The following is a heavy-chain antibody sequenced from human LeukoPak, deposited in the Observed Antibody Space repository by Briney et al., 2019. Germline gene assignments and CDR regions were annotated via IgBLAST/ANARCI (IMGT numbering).Heavy chain of an antibody. CDR3: ARIATPNPHYYYYYYMDV. CDR2: MNPNSGNT. Sequence: GASVKVSCKASGCTFTSYDINWVRQATGQGLEWMGWMNPNSGNTGYAQKFQGRVTITRNTSISTAYMELSSLRSEDTAVYYCARIATPNPHYYYYYYMDVWGKGTTVTVSS. V-gene: IGHV1-8*03. J-gene: IGHJ6*03. CDR1: GCTFTSYD. D-gene: IGHD2-21*01.